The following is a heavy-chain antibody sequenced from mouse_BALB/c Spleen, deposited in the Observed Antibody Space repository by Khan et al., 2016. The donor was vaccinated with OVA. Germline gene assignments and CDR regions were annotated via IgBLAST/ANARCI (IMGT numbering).Heavy chain of an antibody. CDR1: GCSITSEFA. J-gene: IGHJ3*01. Sequence: EVQLVESGPGLVKPSQSLSLTCTVTGCSITSEFAWNWIRQFPGNKLEWMGYISYRGNTRSNPSLTSLISITRDTSRHQFFLQWNSVTTEDTATYYCARKDYYDYDPFPYWGQGTLVTVSA. V-gene: IGHV3-2*02. D-gene: IGHD2-4*01. CDR2: ISYRGNT. CDR3: ARKDYYDYDPFPY.